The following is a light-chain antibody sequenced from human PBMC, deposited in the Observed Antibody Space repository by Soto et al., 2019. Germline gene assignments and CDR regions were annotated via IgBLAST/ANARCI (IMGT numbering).Light chain of an antibody. CDR3: QQRSNWPRLT. CDR1: QSVSTN. Sequence: EIVMTQSPATLSVSPGERATLSCRASQSVSTNLAWYQQKPGQSPRLLIYGTSTRATGVPARFSGGGSGTEFTLTISSLQSEDFAVYYCQQRSNWPRLTFGGGTKVDI. J-gene: IGKJ4*01. V-gene: IGKV3-15*01. CDR2: GTS.